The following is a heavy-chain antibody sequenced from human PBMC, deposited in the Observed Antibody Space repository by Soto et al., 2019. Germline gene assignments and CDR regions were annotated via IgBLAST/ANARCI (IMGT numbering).Heavy chain of an antibody. J-gene: IGHJ4*02. CDR2: IYHSGST. V-gene: IGHV4-4*02. CDR3: ARAGEYGDYVGFYDY. CDR1: SGSISSSNW. D-gene: IGHD4-17*01. Sequence: SETLSLTCAVSSGSISSSNWWSWVRQPPGKGLEWIGEIYHSGSTNYNPSLKSRVTISVDKSKNQFSLKLSSVTAADTAVYYCARAGEYGDYVGFYDYWGQGTLVTVSS.